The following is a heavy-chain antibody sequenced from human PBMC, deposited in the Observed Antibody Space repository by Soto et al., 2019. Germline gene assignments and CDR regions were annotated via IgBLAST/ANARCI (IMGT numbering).Heavy chain of an antibody. D-gene: IGHD3-10*01. CDR3: ARVRGGSGSSTFDY. Sequence: QLQLQESGSGLVKPSHTLSLTCAVSGGSISRGGYSWSWIRQPPGKGLEWSGYIYHSGSTYYNPSLKSRVTISVDRSKNQFSLKLGSVPAADTAVYYCARVRGGSGSSTFDYWGQGTLVTVSS. CDR2: IYHSGST. J-gene: IGHJ4*02. V-gene: IGHV4-30-2*01. CDR1: GGSISRGGYS.